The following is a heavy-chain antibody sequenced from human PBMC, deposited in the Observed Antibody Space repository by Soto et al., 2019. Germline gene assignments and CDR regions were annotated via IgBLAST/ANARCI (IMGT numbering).Heavy chain of an antibody. D-gene: IGHD6-19*01. V-gene: IGHV4-59*11. CDR2: IFYSGST. J-gene: IGHJ4*02. Sequence: ETLSLTCTVSGGSISGHYWTWIRQPPGKGLEWIGYIFYSGSTNYNPSLKSRVTISVDTSKNQFSLKLSSVTAADTAVYYCARVGSSGWSPDYWGPGTLVTVSS. CDR1: GGSISGHY. CDR3: ARVGSSGWSPDY.